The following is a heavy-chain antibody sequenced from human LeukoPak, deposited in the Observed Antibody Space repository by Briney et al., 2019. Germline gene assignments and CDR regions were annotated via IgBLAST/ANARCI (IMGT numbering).Heavy chain of an antibody. J-gene: IGHJ3*02. V-gene: IGHV4-31*03. CDR3: ARVLELSGLDI. D-gene: IGHD3-10*01. Sequence: SETLSLTCTVSGVSVSSSSYYWSWIRQPPGKGLEWIGYIYYSGSTYYNPSLKSRVTISVDTSKNQFSLKLSSVTAADTAVYYCARVLELSGLDIWGQGTMVTVSS. CDR2: IYYSGST. CDR1: GVSVSSSSYY.